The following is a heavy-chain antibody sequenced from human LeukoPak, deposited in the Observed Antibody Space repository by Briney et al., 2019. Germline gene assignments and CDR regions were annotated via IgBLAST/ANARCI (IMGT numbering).Heavy chain of an antibody. CDR1: GFIFSNYG. Sequence: GGSLRLSCAASGFIFSNYGMHWVRQAPGKGLEWVAFTRYDESNKFYADSVKGRFTISRDNSKNTLFLQMNSLRAEDTAVYYCATMQWLEGVDWFDPWGQGTLVTVSS. CDR2: TRYDESNK. V-gene: IGHV3-30*02. J-gene: IGHJ5*02. CDR3: ATMQWLEGVDWFDP. D-gene: IGHD6-19*01.